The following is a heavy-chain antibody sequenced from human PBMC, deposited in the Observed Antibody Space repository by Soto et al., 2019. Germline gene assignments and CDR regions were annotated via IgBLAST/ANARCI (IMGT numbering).Heavy chain of an antibody. J-gene: IGHJ5*02. Sequence: PSETLSLTCTVSGGSISSGDYYWSWIRQPPGKGLEWIGYIYYSGSTYYNPSLKSRVTISVDTSKNQFSLKLSSVTAADTAVYYCARAGGATTRADWFDPWGQGTLVTLSS. D-gene: IGHD1-1*01. CDR3: ARAGGATTRADWFDP. CDR1: GGSISSGDYY. CDR2: IYYSGST. V-gene: IGHV4-30-4*01.